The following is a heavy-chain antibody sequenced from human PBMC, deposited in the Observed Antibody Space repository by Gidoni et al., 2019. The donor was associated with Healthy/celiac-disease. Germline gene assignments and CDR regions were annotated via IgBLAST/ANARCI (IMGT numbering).Heavy chain of an antibody. CDR2: ISGTSSFI. Sequence: EVHLVESGGGLINPGGSLRLSCAASGFSFSSYGMNWVRQAPGKGLEWVSSISGTSSFIYYADSVKGRFTISRDNAKNSLYLQMNSLRVEDTAMYYCARDQGKGDFHFDYWGQGTLVTVSS. D-gene: IGHD2-21*02. CDR3: ARDQGKGDFHFDY. CDR1: GFSFSSYG. V-gene: IGHV3-21*01. J-gene: IGHJ4*02.